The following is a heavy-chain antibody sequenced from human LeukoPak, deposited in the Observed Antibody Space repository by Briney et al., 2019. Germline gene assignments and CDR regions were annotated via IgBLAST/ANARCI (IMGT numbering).Heavy chain of an antibody. J-gene: IGHJ6*03. CDR1: GGSISSYY. D-gene: IGHD5-12*01. Sequence: SETLSLTCTVSGGSISSYYWSWIRQPPGKGLEWIGYIYYSGSTNYNPSLKSRVTISVDTSKNQFSLKLSSVTAADMAVYYCARAGQYSGYDYYYMDVWGKGTTVTISS. CDR2: IYYSGST. CDR3: ARAGQYSGYDYYYMDV. V-gene: IGHV4-59*01.